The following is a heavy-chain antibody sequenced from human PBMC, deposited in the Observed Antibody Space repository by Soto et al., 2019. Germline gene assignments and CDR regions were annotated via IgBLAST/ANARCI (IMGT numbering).Heavy chain of an antibody. CDR3: AKEMSGWYDS. V-gene: IGHV3-23*01. J-gene: IGHJ5*01. CDR2: ISGSGGRT. Sequence: XGSLRLSCAASEFTFRTYAMSGVRQAPGKGLEWVSTISGSGGRTYYADSVKGRFSISRDNSKNTVFLQMNTLRAEDTAIYYCAKEMSGWYDSWGQGTLVTVSS. D-gene: IGHD3-3*01. CDR1: EFTFRTYA.